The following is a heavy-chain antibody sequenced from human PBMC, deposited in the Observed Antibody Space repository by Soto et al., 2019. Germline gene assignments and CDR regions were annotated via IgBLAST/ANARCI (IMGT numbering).Heavy chain of an antibody. J-gene: IGHJ6*02. V-gene: IGHV4-31*03. Sequence: KPSETLSLTCTVSGGSISSGGYYWSWIRQHPGKGLEWIGYIYYSGSTYYNPSLKSRVTISVDTSKNQFSLKLSSVTAADTAVYYCARVTVTNYDTHYYYYYGMDVWGQGTTVTVSS. CDR2: IYYSGST. CDR1: GGSISSGGYY. D-gene: IGHD4-17*01. CDR3: ARVTVTNYDTHYYYYYGMDV.